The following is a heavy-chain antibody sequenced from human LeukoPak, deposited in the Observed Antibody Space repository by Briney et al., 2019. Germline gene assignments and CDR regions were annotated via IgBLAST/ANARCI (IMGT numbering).Heavy chain of an antibody. D-gene: IGHD1-7*01. Sequence: VSVKVSCKASGYTFTGYYMHWVRQAPGQGLEWMGWINPNSGGTNYAQKFQGRVTMTRDTSISTAYMELSRLRSGDTAVYYCARGPPRDDNWNYHDAFDIWGQGTMVTVSS. CDR3: ARGPPRDDNWNYHDAFDI. V-gene: IGHV1-2*02. CDR2: INPNSGGT. CDR1: GYTFTGYY. J-gene: IGHJ3*02.